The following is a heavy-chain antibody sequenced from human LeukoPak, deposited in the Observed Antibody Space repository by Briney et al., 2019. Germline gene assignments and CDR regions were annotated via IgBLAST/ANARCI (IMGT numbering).Heavy chain of an antibody. CDR3: AKGGPTGSNYFDF. J-gene: IGHJ4*02. Sequence: PGGSLRPSCAASGFTVSSNYMSWVRQAPGKGLEWVSVIYSGGSTYYADSVKGRFTISRDNSKTTLYLQMNSLRADDTAVYYCAKGGPTGSNYFDFWGQGTLVTVSS. V-gene: IGHV3-53*01. CDR2: IYSGGST. D-gene: IGHD1-26*01. CDR1: GFTVSSNY.